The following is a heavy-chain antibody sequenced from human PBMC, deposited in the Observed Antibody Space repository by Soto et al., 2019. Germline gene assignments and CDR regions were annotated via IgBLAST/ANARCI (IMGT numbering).Heavy chain of an antibody. CDR1: GFTFSRDA. Sequence: QVQLVESGGGVVQPGRSLRLSCEAAGFTFSRDAMHWVRQAPGKCLEWVAVITYAGLDKFKWCEGSVQGRFTISRDNSKGMLYLEMNSLRLEDTAVYYGVRDRGGCWTFDSWGQGTLVTVSS. J-gene: IGHJ4*02. CDR2: ITYAGLDKFK. CDR3: VRDRGGCWTFDS. D-gene: IGHD2-15*01. V-gene: IGHV3-30*04.